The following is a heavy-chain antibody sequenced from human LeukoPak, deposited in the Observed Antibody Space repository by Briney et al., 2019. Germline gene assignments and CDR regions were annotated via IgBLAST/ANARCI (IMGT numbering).Heavy chain of an antibody. V-gene: IGHV4-30-4*08. CDR2: IYYSGST. J-gene: IGHJ5*02. CDR3: ARASYRTRGGGWFDP. Sequence: SQTLSLTCTVSGGSISSGEYFWNWIRQPPGKGLEWIGYIYYSGSTYYNPSLKSRVIISVDTSKNQFSLKLSSLTAADTAVYYCARASYRTRGGGWFDPWGQGSLVTVSS. CDR1: GGSISSGEYF. D-gene: IGHD2-15*01.